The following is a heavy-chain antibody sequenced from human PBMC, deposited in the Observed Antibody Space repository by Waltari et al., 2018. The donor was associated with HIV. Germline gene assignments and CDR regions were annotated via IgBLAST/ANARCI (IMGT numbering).Heavy chain of an antibody. CDR3: ARGFSGFDY. CDR2: SNPSGERT. V-gene: IGHV1-46*01. Sequence: VQLVQSGAEVKKPGASVKVSCKASGSTFTRYYMHWVRQAPGQGLEWMGVSNPSGERTVYAQKFQGRVTMTRDASTSTVYMVLSTLRSEDTAVYYCARGFSGFDYWGQGTLITVSS. CDR1: GSTFTRYY. J-gene: IGHJ4*02.